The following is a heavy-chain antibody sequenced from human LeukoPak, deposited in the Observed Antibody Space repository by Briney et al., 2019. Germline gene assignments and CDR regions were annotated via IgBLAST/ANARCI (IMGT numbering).Heavy chain of an antibody. CDR3: ASLLTPYHGSGGGGMDV. J-gene: IGHJ6*02. CDR1: GFTFSTHW. Sequence: GGSLRLSCAASGFTFSTHWMYWVRQAPGKEFVWVSRISGDGSLTSYAASVRGRFTISRDNAKETLYLQMTSLRVEDTAVYSCASLLTPYHGSGGGGMDVWGQGTTVTVSS. D-gene: IGHD3-10*01. CDR2: ISGDGSLT. V-gene: IGHV3-74*01.